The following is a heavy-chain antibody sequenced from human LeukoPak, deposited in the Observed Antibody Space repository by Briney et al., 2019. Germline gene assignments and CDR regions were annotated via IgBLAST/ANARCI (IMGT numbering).Heavy chain of an antibody. CDR3: AKGKWELGESAFDI. J-gene: IGHJ3*02. CDR1: GFTFSSYW. Sequence: GSLRLSCAASGFTFSSYWMHWVRQAPGMGLVWVSRINSDGSSTSYADSVKGRFTISRDNSKNTLYLQMNSLRAEDTAVYYCAKGKWELGESAFDIWGQGTMVTVSS. D-gene: IGHD1-26*01. V-gene: IGHV3-74*01. CDR2: INSDGSST.